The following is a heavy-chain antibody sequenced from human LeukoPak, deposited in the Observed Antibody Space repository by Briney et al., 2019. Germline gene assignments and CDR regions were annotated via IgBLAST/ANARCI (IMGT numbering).Heavy chain of an antibody. J-gene: IGHJ4*02. CDR3: ARQTGSGLFILP. D-gene: IGHD3/OR15-3a*01. CDR1: GGSISSSNYY. Sequence: SETLSLTCTVSGGSISSSNYYWGWIRQPPGKGLEWIGSIYYSGSTYYNTSLKSRVTISLDTSKNQFSLKLTSVTAADTAVYYCARQTGSGLFILPGGQGTLVTVSS. CDR2: IYYSGST. V-gene: IGHV4-39*01.